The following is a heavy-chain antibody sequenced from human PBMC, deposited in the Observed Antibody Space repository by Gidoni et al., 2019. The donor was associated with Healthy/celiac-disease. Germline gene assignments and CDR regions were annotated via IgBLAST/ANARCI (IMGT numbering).Heavy chain of an antibody. J-gene: IGHJ6*04. CDR1: SVSNAW. CDR2: IKSNTDGGTT. V-gene: IGHV3-15*07. CDR3: TASPARLYYYGLDF. Sequence: SVSNAWMNWVRQAPGNVLEWVGCIKSNTDGGTTDYDAPVTVRFTSARDDSKITLYLHMISLKTEDTAVYYCTASPARLYYYGLDFWGKGTTVTVSS.